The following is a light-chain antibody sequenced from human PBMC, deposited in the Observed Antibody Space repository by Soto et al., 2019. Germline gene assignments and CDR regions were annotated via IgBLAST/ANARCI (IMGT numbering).Light chain of an antibody. J-gene: IGKJ2*01. CDR3: QQDGISPWYT. CDR2: DAS. CDR1: QSVSSSY. Sequence: EIVLTQSPGTLSLSPGERATLSCRASQSVSSSYLAWYQQKPGQAPRLLIYDASSRATGIPDRFSGSGSGTGSTLHISRLEPDGFAVYYCQQDGISPWYTFGQGTKLEIK. V-gene: IGKV3-20*01.